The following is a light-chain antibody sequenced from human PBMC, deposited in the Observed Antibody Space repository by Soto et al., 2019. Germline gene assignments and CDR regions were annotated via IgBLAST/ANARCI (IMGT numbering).Light chain of an antibody. Sequence: DIQMTQSPSTLSASVGDRVTITCRASQSISIWLAWYQQKPGKAPKLLIYKASSLESGVPSRFSGSGSGTEFTLTISSLQPDEFATYYCQQYNSYQWTFGQGTKVEIK. J-gene: IGKJ1*01. CDR2: KAS. V-gene: IGKV1-5*03. CDR3: QQYNSYQWT. CDR1: QSISIW.